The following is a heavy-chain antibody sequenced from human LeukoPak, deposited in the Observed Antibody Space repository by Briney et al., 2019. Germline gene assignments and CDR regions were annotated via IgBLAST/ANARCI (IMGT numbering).Heavy chain of an antibody. CDR2: MYYSGST. CDR3: ARGEGYCSSTSCPKDAFDI. J-gene: IGHJ3*02. D-gene: IGHD2-2*01. CDR1: GVSITSSSYY. Sequence: SETLSLTCTVSGVSITSSSYYWGWIRQPPVKGLEWIGSMYYSGSTYYNPSLKSRVTISVDTSKNQFSLKLTSVTAADTAVYYCARGEGYCSSTSCPKDAFDIWGQGTMVTVSS. V-gene: IGHV4-39*01.